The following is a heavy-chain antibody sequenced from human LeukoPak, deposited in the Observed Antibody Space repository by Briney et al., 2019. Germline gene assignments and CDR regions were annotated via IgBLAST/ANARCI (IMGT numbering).Heavy chain of an antibody. CDR3: AAALGGYYYYYMDV. J-gene: IGHJ6*03. V-gene: IGHV1-58*01. Sequence: SVKVSCKASGFTFTSSAVQWVRQARGQRLEWIGWIVVGSGNTNYAQKFQERVTITRDMSTSTAYMELSSLRSEDTAVYYCAAALGGYYYYYMDVWGKGTTVTVSS. D-gene: IGHD3-16*01. CDR2: IVVGSGNT. CDR1: GFTFTSSA.